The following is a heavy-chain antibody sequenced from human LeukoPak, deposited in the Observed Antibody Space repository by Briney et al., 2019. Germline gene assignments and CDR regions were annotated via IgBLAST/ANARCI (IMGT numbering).Heavy chain of an antibody. J-gene: IGHJ4*02. V-gene: IGHV5-51*01. D-gene: IGHD3-22*01. CDR1: GYSFTTYW. CDR3: ARSTYYYDSSGSVDY. CDR2: IYPSDSDT. Sequence: GESLKISCKGSGYSFTTYWIGWVRQMPGKGLEWMGIIYPSDSDTRYSPSFQGQVTISADKSISTAYLQWSSLKASDTAMYYCARSTYYYDSSGSVDYWGQGTLVTVSS.